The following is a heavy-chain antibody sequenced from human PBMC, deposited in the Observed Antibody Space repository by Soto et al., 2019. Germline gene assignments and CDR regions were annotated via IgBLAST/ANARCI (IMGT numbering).Heavy chain of an antibody. V-gene: IGHV1-69*02. D-gene: IGHD2-15*01. CDR2: ITPIRGST. J-gene: IGHJ4*02. CDR3: ARSRVAYCSGGSCYSDY. Sequence: SVKVSCKASGGTFSSYTISWVRQAPGQGLEWMGRITPIRGSTNYAQKLQGRVTMTADKSTSTAYMELRSLRSDDTAVYYCARSRVAYCSGGSCYSDYWGQGTLVTVSS. CDR1: GGTFSSYT.